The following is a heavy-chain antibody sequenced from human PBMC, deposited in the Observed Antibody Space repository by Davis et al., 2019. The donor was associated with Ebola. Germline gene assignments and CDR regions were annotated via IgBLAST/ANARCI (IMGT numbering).Heavy chain of an antibody. D-gene: IGHD3-3*01. V-gene: IGHV3-53*01. CDR3: ARGSIFGVAPFDY. J-gene: IGHJ4*02. CDR1: GFTVSSNY. Sequence: GESLKISCAASGFTVSSNYMSWVRQAPGKGLEWVSVIYSGGSTYYADSVKGRFTISRDNSKNTLYLQMNSLRAEDTAVYYCARGSIFGVAPFDYWGQGTLVTVSS. CDR2: IYSGGST.